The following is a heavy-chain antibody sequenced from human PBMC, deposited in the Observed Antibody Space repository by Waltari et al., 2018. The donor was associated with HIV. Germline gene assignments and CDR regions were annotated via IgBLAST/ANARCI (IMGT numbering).Heavy chain of an antibody. J-gene: IGHJ6*02. D-gene: IGHD7-27*01. CDR1: GGTFSSYA. CDR3: ARGRDSAGVYYYYGMDV. V-gene: IGHV1-69*04. Sequence: QVQLVQSGAEVKKPGSSVKVSCKASGGTFSSYAISWVRQAPGQGLEWMGRIIPILGRANDAQKFQGRVTITADKSTSTAYMELSSLRSEDTAVYYCARGRDSAGVYYYYGMDVWGQGTTVTVSS. CDR2: IIPILGRA.